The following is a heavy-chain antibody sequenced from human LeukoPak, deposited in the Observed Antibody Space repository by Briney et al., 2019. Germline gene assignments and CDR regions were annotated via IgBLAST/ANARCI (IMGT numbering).Heavy chain of an antibody. J-gene: IGHJ4*02. Sequence: GXSLRLSCAASGFTFSATWMQWVRHAPGKGVVLLSRIFSDASITTYADSLNGLFTISRDNAKNTLYLQMNSLRAEDTAVYYCASSDRLDYWGQGTLLTVSS. V-gene: IGHV3-74*01. CDR3: ASSDRLDY. CDR1: GFTFSATW. D-gene: IGHD1-14*01. CDR2: IFSDASIT.